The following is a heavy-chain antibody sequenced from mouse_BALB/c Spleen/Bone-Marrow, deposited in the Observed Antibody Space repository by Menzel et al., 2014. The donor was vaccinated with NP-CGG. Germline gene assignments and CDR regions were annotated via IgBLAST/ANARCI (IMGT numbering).Heavy chain of an antibody. J-gene: IGHJ1*01. CDR3: ARQEFAIYWYFDC. D-gene: IGHD1-3*01. CDR2: IDPANGNT. CDR1: GFNIKDTY. Sequence: VQLQQSGAELVKPGASVKLSCSASGFNIKDTYMHWVKQRPEQGLEWIGRIDPANGNTKYDPKFQDKATITADTSSNSVHLQLSSLTFEDTAVYYGARQEFAIYWYFDCWGAGTTVTVSS. V-gene: IGHV14-3*02.